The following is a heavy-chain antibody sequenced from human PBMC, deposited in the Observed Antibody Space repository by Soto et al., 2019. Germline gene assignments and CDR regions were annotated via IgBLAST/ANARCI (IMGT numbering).Heavy chain of an antibody. Sequence: PGGSLRLSCAASGFTFSSYGMHWVRQAPGKGLEWVAVIWYDGSNKYYADSVKGRFTISRDNSKNTLYLQMNSLRAEDTAVYYCARALTPGGVLDAAGTSSGMDVWGQGTTVTVSS. D-gene: IGHD6-13*01. J-gene: IGHJ6*02. CDR2: IWYDGSNK. V-gene: IGHV3-33*01. CDR1: GFTFSSYG. CDR3: ARALTPGGVLDAAGTSSGMDV.